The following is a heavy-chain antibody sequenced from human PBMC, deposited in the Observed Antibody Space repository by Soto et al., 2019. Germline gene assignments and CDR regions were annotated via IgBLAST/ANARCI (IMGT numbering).Heavy chain of an antibody. J-gene: IGHJ6*03. Sequence: GGSLRLSCAASGFTFSSYGMHWVRQAPGKGLEWVAVIWYDGGNKYYADSVKGRFTISRDNSKNTLYLQMDSLRAEDTAVYYCARDPGYCSSTSCYDSIYYYYYMDVWGKGTTVTVSS. CDR3: ARDPGYCSSTSCYDSIYYYYYMDV. CDR1: GFTFSSYG. CDR2: IWYDGGNK. D-gene: IGHD2-2*03. V-gene: IGHV3-33*01.